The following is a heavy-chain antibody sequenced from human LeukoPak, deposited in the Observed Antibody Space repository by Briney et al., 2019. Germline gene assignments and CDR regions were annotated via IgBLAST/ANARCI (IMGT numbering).Heavy chain of an antibody. J-gene: IGHJ6*03. CDR1: GFTFSDYY. V-gene: IGHV3-11*04. D-gene: IGHD2-15*01. CDR2: ISSSGSTI. Sequence: GGSLRLSCAASGFTFSDYYMSWIRQAPGKGLEWVSYISSSGSTIYYADSVKGRFTISRDNAKNSLYLQMNSLRAEDTAVYHCARAPDLGWWQQRSQYYMDVWGKGTTVTVSS. CDR3: ARAPDLGWWQQRSQYYMDV.